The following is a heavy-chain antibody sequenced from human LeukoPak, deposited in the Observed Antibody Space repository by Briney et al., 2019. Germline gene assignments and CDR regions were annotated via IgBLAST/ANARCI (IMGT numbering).Heavy chain of an antibody. V-gene: IGHV3-48*01. J-gene: IGHJ6*03. D-gene: IGHD3-3*01. CDR1: GFTFSSYS. CDR2: ISSSSTTI. Sequence: PGGSLRLSCAASGFTFSSYSMMWVRQAPGKGLEWVSYISSSSTTIHYADSVKGRFTISRDNAKNSVYLQMNSLRVEDTAVYYCTRDRSDFSFLYYYYYMDVWDKGTTVTVSS. CDR3: TRDRSDFSFLYYYYYMDV.